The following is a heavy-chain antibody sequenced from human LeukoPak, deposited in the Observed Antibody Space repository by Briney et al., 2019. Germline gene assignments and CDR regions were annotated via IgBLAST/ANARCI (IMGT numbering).Heavy chain of an antibody. CDR1: GYTFTSYG. CDR2: ISAYNGNT. V-gene: IGHV1-18*01. D-gene: IGHD4-17*01. CDR3: ARVWAGDYALDY. J-gene: IGHJ4*02. Sequence: ASVKVSCKASGYTFTSYGISWVRQAPGQGLEWMGWISAYNGNTNYAQKLQGRVTMTTDTSTSTAYMELRSLRSDDTAMYYCARVWAGDYALDYWGQGTLVTVSS.